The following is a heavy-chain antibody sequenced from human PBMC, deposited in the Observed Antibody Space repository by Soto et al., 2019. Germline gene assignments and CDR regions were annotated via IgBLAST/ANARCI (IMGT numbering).Heavy chain of an antibody. J-gene: IGHJ4*02. CDR2: VYNSGTT. D-gene: IGHD1-26*01. V-gene: IGHV4-39*01. CDR1: GASINTRTYF. CDR3: AIFSGAGFEY. Sequence: QLQLQESGPGLVRPSETLTLTCTVSGASINTRTYFWGWIRQAPGRGLDWIGNVYNSGTTHYNPSLRSRVSISIDTSENQFSLQLSSVTAADTAVYFCAIFSGAGFEYWGQGTLVTVSS.